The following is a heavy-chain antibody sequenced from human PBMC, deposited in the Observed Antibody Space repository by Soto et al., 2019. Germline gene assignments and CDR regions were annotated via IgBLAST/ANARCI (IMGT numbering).Heavy chain of an antibody. Sequence: QVQLQQWGAGLLKPSETLSLTCAVYGGSFSGYYWSWIRQPPGKGLEWIGEINHSGSTNYNPSLKSGVTISVDTAKNQFALRLSSVTAADTAVYYCASLEIVAKNSEGGMDVWGQGTTVTVSS. D-gene: IGHD5-12*01. J-gene: IGHJ6*02. CDR3: ASLEIVAKNSEGGMDV. CDR1: GGSFSGYY. CDR2: INHSGST. V-gene: IGHV4-34*01.